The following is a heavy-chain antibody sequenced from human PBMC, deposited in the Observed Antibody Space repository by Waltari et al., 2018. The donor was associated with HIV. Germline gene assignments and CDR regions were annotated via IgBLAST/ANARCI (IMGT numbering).Heavy chain of an antibody. CDR2: ISGSGGST. CDR1: GFTFSSYA. Sequence: EVQLLESGGGLVQPGGSLRLSCAAAGFTFSSYALSRVPQAHGKGLGWVSAISGSGGSTYSADSVKGRFTISRDNSKNTLYLQMNSLRAEDTAVYYCAKDRGIAVAGTPSVYFDYWGQGTLVTVSS. D-gene: IGHD6-19*01. V-gene: IGHV3-23*01. J-gene: IGHJ4*02. CDR3: AKDRGIAVAGTPSVYFDY.